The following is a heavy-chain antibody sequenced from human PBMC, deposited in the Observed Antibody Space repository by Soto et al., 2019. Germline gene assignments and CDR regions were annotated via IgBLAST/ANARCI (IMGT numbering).Heavy chain of an antibody. CDR3: ARVIAGYDILTGYLNNWFDP. Sequence: ASVKVSCKASGYTFTSDGISWVRQAPGQGLEWMGWIRAYNGSTNYAQKPQGRVTMTTDPSTGTAYMELRSLRSDDTAVYYCARVIAGYDILTGYLNNWFDPWGQGTLVTVSS. V-gene: IGHV1-18*01. CDR2: IRAYNGST. CDR1: GYTFTSDG. D-gene: IGHD3-9*01. J-gene: IGHJ5*02.